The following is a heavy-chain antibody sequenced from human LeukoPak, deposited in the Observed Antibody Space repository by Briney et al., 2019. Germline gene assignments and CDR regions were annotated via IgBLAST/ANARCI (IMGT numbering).Heavy chain of an antibody. Sequence: PGGSLRLSCAASGFTFSSYAMSWVRQAPGKGLEWVSAISASGGSTYYADSVKGRFTISRDNSKNTLYLQMNSLRAEDTAVYYCARRGLGIQLWPDYWGQGTLVTVSS. V-gene: IGHV3-23*01. CDR2: ISASGGST. D-gene: IGHD5-18*01. CDR3: ARRGLGIQLWPDY. J-gene: IGHJ4*02. CDR1: GFTFSSYA.